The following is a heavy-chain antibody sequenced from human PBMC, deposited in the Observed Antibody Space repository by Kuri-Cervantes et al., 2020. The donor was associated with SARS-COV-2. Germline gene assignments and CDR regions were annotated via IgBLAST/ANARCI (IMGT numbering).Heavy chain of an antibody. CDR2: IYHSGST. V-gene: IGHV4-38-2*02. Sequence: SETLSLTCAVSGYSIISGYYWGWIRQPPGKGLEWIGSIYHSGSTYYNPSLKSRVTISVDTSKNQFSLKLSSVTAADTAVYYCAGDPFGGSGSYYNGNWFDPWGQGTLVTVSS. D-gene: IGHD3-10*01. CDR3: AGDPFGGSGSYYNGNWFDP. CDR1: GYSIISGYY. J-gene: IGHJ5*02.